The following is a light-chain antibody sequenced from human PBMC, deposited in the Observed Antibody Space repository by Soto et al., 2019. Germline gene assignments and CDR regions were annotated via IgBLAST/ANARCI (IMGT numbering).Light chain of an antibody. CDR1: QGISSA. CDR3: QQLNNYSIT. V-gene: IGKV1D-13*01. Sequence: IQLTQHPSSLSASVGDRVTITCRASQGISSALAWYQQKPGKAPELLIYDASSLESGVPSRFSGSGSGTDFTLTISSLQPEDFATYYCQQLNNYSITFGQGTRLEI. J-gene: IGKJ5*01. CDR2: DAS.